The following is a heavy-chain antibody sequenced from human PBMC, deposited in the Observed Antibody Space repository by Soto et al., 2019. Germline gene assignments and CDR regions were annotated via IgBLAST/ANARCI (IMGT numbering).Heavy chain of an antibody. D-gene: IGHD2-21*02. CDR3: ARDTMVTSNWFDP. Sequence: QVQLVQSGAEVKKPGASVKVSCKASGYSFASYGISWGRQAPGQGLEWVGWISAHNGNTEYAQKFRGRVTMTTETSTSTAYMELRSLTSDDTAIYYCARDTMVTSNWFDPWGQGTLVTVSS. CDR1: GYSFASYG. V-gene: IGHV1-18*01. CDR2: ISAHNGNT. J-gene: IGHJ5*02.